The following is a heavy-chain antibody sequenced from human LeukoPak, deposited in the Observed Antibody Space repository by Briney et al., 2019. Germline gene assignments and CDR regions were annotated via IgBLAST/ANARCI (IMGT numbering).Heavy chain of an antibody. CDR1: GFTFSSYS. CDR3: ARDLSGITGYTYGRGIDY. J-gene: IGHJ4*02. Sequence: GGSLRLSCAASGFTFSSYSMNWVRQAPGKGLEWVSSISSSRSYIYNADSVKGRFTISRDNAKNSLYLQMNSLRAEDTAVHYCARDLSGITGYTYGRGIDYWGQGTLVTVSS. CDR2: ISSSRSYI. V-gene: IGHV3-21*01. D-gene: IGHD5-18*01.